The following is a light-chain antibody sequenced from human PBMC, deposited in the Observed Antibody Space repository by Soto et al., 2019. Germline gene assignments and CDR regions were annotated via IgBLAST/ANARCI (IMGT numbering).Light chain of an antibody. CDR2: DVS. J-gene: IGLJ7*01. CDR1: SSDVGGYDY. Sequence: QSVLTQPRSVSGSPGQSVTISCAGTSSDVGGYDYVSWFQQHPGKAPKLMIYDVSKWPSGVPDRFSGSKSGNTVSLTISGLQADDEADYYFSTYVYSNSYVLGGGTQVTVL. V-gene: IGLV2-11*01. CDR3: STYVYSNSYV.